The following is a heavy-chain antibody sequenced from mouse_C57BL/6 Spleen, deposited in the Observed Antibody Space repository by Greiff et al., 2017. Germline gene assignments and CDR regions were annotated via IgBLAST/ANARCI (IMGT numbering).Heavy chain of an antibody. CDR1: GFTFSNYW. V-gene: IGHV6-3*01. CDR3: TAFIRGYFDY. CDR2: IRLKSDNYAT. D-gene: IGHD1-1*01. Sequence: EVKVEESGGGLVQPGGSMKLSCVASGFTFSNYWMNWVRQSPEKGLEWVAQIRLKSDNYATHYAESVKGRFTISRDDSKSSVYLQMNNLRAEDTGIYYCTAFIRGYFDYWGQGTTLTVSS. J-gene: IGHJ2*01.